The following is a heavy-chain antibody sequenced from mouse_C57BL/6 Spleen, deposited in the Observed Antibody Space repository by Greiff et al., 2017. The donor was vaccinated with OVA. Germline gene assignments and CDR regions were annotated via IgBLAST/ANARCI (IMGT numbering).Heavy chain of an antibody. CDR2: IYPSDSET. CDR3: ARGRGDYFAY. J-gene: IGHJ2*01. V-gene: IGHV1-61*01. Sequence: QVQLQQPGAELVRPGSSVKLSCKASGYTFTSYWMDWVKQRPGQGLEWIGNIYPSDSETHYNQKFKDKATLTVDKSSSTAYMQLSSLTSEDSAVYYCARGRGDYFAYWGQGTTLTVSS. CDR1: GYTFTSYW.